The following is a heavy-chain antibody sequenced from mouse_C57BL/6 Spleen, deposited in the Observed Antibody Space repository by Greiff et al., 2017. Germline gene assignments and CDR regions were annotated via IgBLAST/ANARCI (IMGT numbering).Heavy chain of an antibody. CDR1: GFTFSNYW. V-gene: IGHV6-3*01. CDR3: TGGYYYGPWFAY. J-gene: IGHJ3*01. D-gene: IGHD1-1*01. CDR2: IRLKSDNYAT. Sequence: EVKLVESGGGLVQPGGSMKLSCVASGFTFSNYWMHWVRQSPEKGLEWVAQIRLKSDNYATHYAESVKGRFTISRDDSKSSVYLQMNNLRAEDTGIYYCTGGYYYGPWFAYWGQGTLVTVSA.